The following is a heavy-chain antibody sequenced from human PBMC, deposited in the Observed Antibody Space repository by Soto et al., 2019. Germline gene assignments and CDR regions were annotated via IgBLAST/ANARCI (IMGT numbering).Heavy chain of an antibody. V-gene: IGHV4-59*12. CDR3: ARGIYGVVGHFDL. CDR2: FYYSGTN. Sequence: QVQLQESGPGLVKPSETLSLTCTVSGGSISSYYWSWIRQPPGKGLEWNGYFYYSGTNNYNPSLKSRVTISEDTSKNQFSLKLTSVTAADTAVYYCARGIYGVVGHFDLWGRGTLVTVSS. D-gene: IGHD2-8*01. J-gene: IGHJ2*01. CDR1: GGSISSYY.